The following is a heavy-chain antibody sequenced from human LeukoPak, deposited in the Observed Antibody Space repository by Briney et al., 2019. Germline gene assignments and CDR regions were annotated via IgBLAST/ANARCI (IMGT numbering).Heavy chain of an antibody. CDR2: ISYDGSNK. Sequence: PGRSLRLSCAASGFTFSSYAMHWVRQAPGKGLEWVAVISYDGSNKYYADSVKGRFTISRDNSKNTLYLLMNSLRAEDTAVYYCARDLRYCSSTSCYHRPGYWGQGTLVTVSS. J-gene: IGHJ4*02. D-gene: IGHD2-2*01. V-gene: IGHV3-30-3*01. CDR1: GFTFSSYA. CDR3: ARDLRYCSSTSCYHRPGY.